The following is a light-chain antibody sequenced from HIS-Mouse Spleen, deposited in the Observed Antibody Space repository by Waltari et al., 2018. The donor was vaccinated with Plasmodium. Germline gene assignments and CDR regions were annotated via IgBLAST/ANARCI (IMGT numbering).Light chain of an antibody. CDR3: QQNYNTWT. J-gene: IGKJ1*01. CDR2: AAS. Sequence: DIQMTPSPSSLSASVGDRVTITCRASQRISSYLNWYQQKPGKAPKLLIYAASSLQSGVPSRFSGSGSWTDFTLTISSLQPEDFATYYCQQNYNTWTFGQGTKVEIK. V-gene: IGKV1-39*01. CDR1: QRISSY.